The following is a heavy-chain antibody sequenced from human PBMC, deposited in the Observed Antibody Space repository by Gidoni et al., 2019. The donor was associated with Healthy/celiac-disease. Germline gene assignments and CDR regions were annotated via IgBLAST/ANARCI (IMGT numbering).Heavy chain of an antibody. CDR3: AKDIYCSSTSCYALSRFDY. CDR1: GFTFSSYG. CDR2: ISYDGSNN. J-gene: IGHJ4*02. Sequence: AASGFTFSSYGMHWVGQAPGKGLEWVAVISYDGSNNYYADSVKGRFTISRDNSKNTLYLQMNSLRAEDTAVYYCAKDIYCSSTSCYALSRFDYWGQGTLVTVSS. D-gene: IGHD2-2*01. V-gene: IGHV3-30*18.